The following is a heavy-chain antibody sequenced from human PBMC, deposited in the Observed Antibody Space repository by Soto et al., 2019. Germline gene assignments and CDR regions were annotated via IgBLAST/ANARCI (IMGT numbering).Heavy chain of an antibody. J-gene: IGHJ4*02. CDR2: INPSGGGT. CDR1: GYTFSSYY. D-gene: IGHD2-21*02. V-gene: IGHV1-46*01. CDR3: GRGGSVVVVTDGFGY. Sequence: QVQLVQSGAEVKKPGASVKVSCKASGYTFSSYYIHWVRQAPGQGLEWMGRINPSGGGTRYAQKFQGRFTMTRDTSTSTVYVELSSMTATDTACYFCGRGGSVVVVTDGFGYWGQGTLVTVYS.